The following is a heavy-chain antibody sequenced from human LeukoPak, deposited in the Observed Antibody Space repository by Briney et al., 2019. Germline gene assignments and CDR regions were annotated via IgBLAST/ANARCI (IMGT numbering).Heavy chain of an antibody. D-gene: IGHD6-6*01. CDR3: ARIRDSSSQPYYYYYMDV. J-gene: IGHJ6*03. V-gene: IGHV4-39*07. Sequence: SETLSLTCTVSGGSISSSSYYWGWIHQPPGKGLEWIGSIYYSGSTYYNPSLKSRVTISVDTSKNQFSLKLSSVTAADTAVYYCARIRDSSSQPYYYYYMDVWGKGTTATVSS. CDR2: IYYSGST. CDR1: GGSISSSSYY.